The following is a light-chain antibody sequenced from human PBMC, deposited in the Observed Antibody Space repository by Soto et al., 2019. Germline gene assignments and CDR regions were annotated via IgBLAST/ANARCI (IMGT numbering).Light chain of an antibody. CDR3: SSYTTSNTRQIV. CDR1: SSDVVGYNY. J-gene: IGLJ1*01. V-gene: IGLV2-14*03. Sequence: QSVLTQPASVSGSPGQSITISCTGTSSDVVGYNYVSWYQHHPGKAPKLTIYDVSNRPSGVSIRFSGSKSDNTASLTISGLQPEDEADYHCSSYTTSNTRQIVFVTGTKVTVL. CDR2: DVS.